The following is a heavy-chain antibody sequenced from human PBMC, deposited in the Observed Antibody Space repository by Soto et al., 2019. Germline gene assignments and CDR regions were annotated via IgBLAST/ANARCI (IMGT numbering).Heavy chain of an antibody. D-gene: IGHD2-2*01. CDR2: IIPIFGTA. V-gene: IGHV1-69*01. J-gene: IGHJ3*02. CDR3: ARDLGYCSSTSCYAHAFDI. CDR1: GGTFSSYA. Sequence: QVQLVQSGAEVKKPGSSVKVSCKASGGTFSSYAISWVRQAPGQGLEWMGGIIPIFGTANYAQKFQVRVTITADDSTSTAYIELSRLRSEATAVDECARDLGYCSSTSCYAHAFDICGQGTMVTVSS.